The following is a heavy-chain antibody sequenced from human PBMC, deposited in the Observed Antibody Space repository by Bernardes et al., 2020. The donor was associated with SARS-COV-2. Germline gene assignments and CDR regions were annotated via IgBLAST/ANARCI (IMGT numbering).Heavy chain of an antibody. D-gene: IGHD3-3*01. CDR1: GFSLSTSGVG. CDR3: AHRPGDYDFWSGFYAVNYFDY. V-gene: IGHV2-5*01. CDR2: IYWNDDK. J-gene: IGHJ4*02. Sequence: SGPTLVKPTQTLTLTCTFSGFSLSTSGVGVGWIRQPPGKALEWLALIYWNDDKRYSPSLKSRLTITKDTSKNQVVLTMTNMDPVDTATYYCAHRPGDYDFWSGFYAVNYFDYWGQGTLVTVSS.